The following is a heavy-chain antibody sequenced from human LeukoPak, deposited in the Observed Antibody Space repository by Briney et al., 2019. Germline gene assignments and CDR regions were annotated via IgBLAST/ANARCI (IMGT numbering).Heavy chain of an antibody. J-gene: IGHJ4*02. CDR2: INPNSGGT. Sequence: GASVKVSCKASGYTFTGYYMHWVRQAPGQGLEWMGWINPNSGGTNYAQKFQGRVTMTRDTSISTAYMELSRLRSDDTAVYYCAREARHIVVVTAVPSSFDYWGQGTLVTVSS. D-gene: IGHD2-21*02. CDR1: GYTFTGYY. CDR3: AREARHIVVVTAVPSSFDY. V-gene: IGHV1-2*02.